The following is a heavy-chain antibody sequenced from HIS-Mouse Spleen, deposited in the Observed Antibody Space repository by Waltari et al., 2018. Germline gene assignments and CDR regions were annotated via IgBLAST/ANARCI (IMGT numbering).Heavy chain of an antibody. CDR2: IYHSGST. CDR1: GGSISSGGYS. J-gene: IGHJ5*02. V-gene: IGHV4-30-2*01. Sequence: QLQLQESGSGLVKPSQTLSLTCAVSGGSISSGGYSWSWIRQPPGKGLEWIGYIYHSGSTYYNPSLKSRVTISVDRSKNQFSPKLSSVTAADTAVYYCAQKATANWFDPWGQGTLVTVSS. CDR3: AQKATANWFDP. D-gene: IGHD5-12*01.